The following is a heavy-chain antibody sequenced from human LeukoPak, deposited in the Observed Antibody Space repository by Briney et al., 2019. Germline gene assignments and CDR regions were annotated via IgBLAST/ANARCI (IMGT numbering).Heavy chain of an antibody. CDR1: GGSFRGYY. J-gene: IGHJ3*02. CDR2: INHSGST. V-gene: IGHV4-34*01. CDR3: ARGAMIVVVKSEDAFDI. Sequence: SETLSLTCSSYGGSFRGYYWSLSRQPPGKGLEWIREINHSGSTNYIPYLQSRVTMSVDTSKYQFSLKLSSVNAADTAVYYCARGAMIVVVKSEDAFDIWGQGTMVSVSS. D-gene: IGHD3-22*01.